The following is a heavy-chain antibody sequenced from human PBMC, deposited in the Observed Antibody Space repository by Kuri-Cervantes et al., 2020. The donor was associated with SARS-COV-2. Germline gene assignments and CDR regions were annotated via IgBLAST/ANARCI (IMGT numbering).Heavy chain of an antibody. J-gene: IGHJ4*02. CDR2: IYYSGST. CDR1: GGSISSYY. D-gene: IGHD1-7*01. CDR3: ARRNYVLGSWDY. V-gene: IGHV4-59*08. Sequence: SETLSLTCTVSGGSISSYYWSWIRQPPGKGLEWIGYIYYSGSTNYNPSLKSRVTISVDTSKNQFSLKLSSVTAADTAVYYCARRNYVLGSWDYWGQGTLVTVYS.